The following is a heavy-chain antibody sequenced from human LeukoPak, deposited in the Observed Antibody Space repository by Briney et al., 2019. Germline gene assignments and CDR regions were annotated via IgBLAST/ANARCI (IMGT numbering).Heavy chain of an antibody. J-gene: IGHJ4*02. Sequence: GGSLRLSCAASGFTFSSYGMHWVRQAPGKGLEWVAVISYDGSNKYYADSVKGRFTISRDNSKSTLYLQMNSLRAEDTAVYYCAKDPPKIQLWLNYFDYWGQGTLVTVSS. D-gene: IGHD5-18*01. V-gene: IGHV3-30*18. CDR3: AKDPPKIQLWLNYFDY. CDR2: ISYDGSNK. CDR1: GFTFSSYG.